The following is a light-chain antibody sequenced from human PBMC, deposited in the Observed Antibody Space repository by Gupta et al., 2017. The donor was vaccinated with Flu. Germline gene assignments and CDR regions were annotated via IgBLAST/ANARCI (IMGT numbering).Light chain of an antibody. J-gene: IGKJ4*01. V-gene: IGKV3-20*01. CDR2: DAS. Sequence: EIVFPQSPGTLSLSPAERATLTCRASQSVSSSYLDWYQQKPGQAPRLLIYDASSMAPGIPDRFSGSGSGTDFTLTISRLEPEDIAAYYCQQYGNSPTFGGGTRVEIK. CDR3: QQYGNSPT. CDR1: QSVSSSY.